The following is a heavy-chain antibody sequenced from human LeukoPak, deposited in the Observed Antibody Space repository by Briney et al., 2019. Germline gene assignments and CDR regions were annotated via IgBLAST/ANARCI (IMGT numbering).Heavy chain of an antibody. CDR3: ARVKAATPPGFYYFYYMDV. D-gene: IGHD2-15*01. CDR1: GGSFSGYY. Sequence: SETLSLTCDVYGGSFSGYYWSWIRQPPGKGLEWIGEINHSGSTNYNPSLKSRVTISVDTSKNQFSLKLSSVTAADTAVYYCARVKAATPPGFYYFYYMDVWGKGTTVTISS. CDR2: INHSGST. J-gene: IGHJ6*03. V-gene: IGHV4-34*01.